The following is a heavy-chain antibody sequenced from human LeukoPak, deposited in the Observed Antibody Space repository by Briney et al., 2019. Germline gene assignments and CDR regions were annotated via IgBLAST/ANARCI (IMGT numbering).Heavy chain of an antibody. CDR1: GDSISSSTDY. D-gene: IGHD4/OR15-4a*01. J-gene: IGHJ4*02. V-gene: IGHV4-39*07. CDR2: IYYSGST. Sequence: NTSETLALTCTASGDSISSSTDYWGWIRQPPGKGLEWIGSIYYSGSTNYNPSLKSRVTISVDTSKNQFSLKLSSVTAADTAVYYCARVGANRSGFDYWGQGTLVTVSS. CDR3: ARVGANRSGFDY.